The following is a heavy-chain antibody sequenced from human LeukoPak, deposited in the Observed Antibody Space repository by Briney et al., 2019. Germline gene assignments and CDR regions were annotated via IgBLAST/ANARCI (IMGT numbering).Heavy chain of an antibody. V-gene: IGHV1-69*13. CDR1: GGTFSSYA. J-gene: IGHJ4*02. Sequence: ASVKVSCKASGGTFSSYAISWVRQAPGQGLEWMGGIIPIFGTANYAQKFQGRVTITADESTSTAYMELSSLGSEDTAVYYCARDNHYYDSSGYKYYFDYWGQGTLVTVSS. D-gene: IGHD3-22*01. CDR3: ARDNHYYDSSGYKYYFDY. CDR2: IIPIFGTA.